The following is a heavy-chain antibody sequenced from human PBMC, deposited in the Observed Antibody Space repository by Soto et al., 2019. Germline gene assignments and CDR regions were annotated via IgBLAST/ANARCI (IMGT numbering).Heavy chain of an antibody. CDR2: ISAYNGNT. CDR3: ARDNHYYYYMDV. J-gene: IGHJ6*03. CDR1: GYTFSSYS. V-gene: IGHV1-18*01. Sequence: APVKVPCKDSGYTFSSYSISWVRQAPGQGLEWMGWISAYNGNTNYAQKLQGRVTMTTDTSTSTAYMELRSLRSDDTAVYYCARDNHYYYYMDVWGKGTTVTVSS.